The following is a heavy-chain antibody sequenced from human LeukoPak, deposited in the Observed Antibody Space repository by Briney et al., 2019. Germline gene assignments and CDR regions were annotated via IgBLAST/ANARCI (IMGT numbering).Heavy chain of an antibody. CDR3: ARGPAVRGVPYNWFDP. Sequence: PSETLSLTYAVYGGSFSGYYWSWIRQPPGKGLEWIGEINHSGSTNYNPSLKSRVTISVDTSKNQFSLKLSSVTAADTAVYYCARGPAVRGVPYNWFDPWGQGTLVTVSS. CDR2: INHSGST. J-gene: IGHJ5*02. CDR1: GGSFSGYY. D-gene: IGHD3-10*01. V-gene: IGHV4-34*01.